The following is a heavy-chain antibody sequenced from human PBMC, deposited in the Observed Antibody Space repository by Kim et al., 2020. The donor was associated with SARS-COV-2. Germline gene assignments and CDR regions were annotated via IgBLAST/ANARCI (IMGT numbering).Heavy chain of an antibody. CDR2: ISSSSSYI. Sequence: GGSLRLSCAASGFTFSSYSMNWVRQAPGKGLEWVSSISSSSSYIYYADSVKGRFTISRDNAKNSLYLQMNSLRAEDTAVYYCARALPMNIVVVPAAIDCWFDPWGQGTLVTVSS. D-gene: IGHD2-2*01. V-gene: IGHV3-21*01. CDR3: ARALPMNIVVVPAAIDCWFDP. CDR1: GFTFSSYS. J-gene: IGHJ5*02.